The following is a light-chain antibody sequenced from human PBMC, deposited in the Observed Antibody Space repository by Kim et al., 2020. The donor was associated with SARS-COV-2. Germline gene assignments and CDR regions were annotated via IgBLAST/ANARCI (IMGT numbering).Light chain of an antibody. Sequence: GRQVFIFSTATSSEVGGSNYVTWYQQLPGEAPKLMIYEDTKRPSGVPDRFSGSKSGNTASLAVSGLQAEDEADYYCSSYAGSDNYVFGTGTKVTVL. CDR1: SSEVGGSNY. J-gene: IGLJ1*01. CDR2: EDT. V-gene: IGLV2-8*01. CDR3: SSYAGSDNYV.